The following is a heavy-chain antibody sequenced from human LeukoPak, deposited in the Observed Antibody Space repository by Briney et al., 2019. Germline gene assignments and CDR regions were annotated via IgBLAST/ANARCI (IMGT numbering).Heavy chain of an antibody. J-gene: IGHJ4*02. CDR2: INPNSGDT. Sequence: EASVKVSCKASGYMFTDYYLHWVRQAPGQGLEWMGWINPNSGDTNCTQRLHGRVTMTRDRSITTAYMELNSLRSDDTAVYYCAKALRGQNFGAAPWGQGTLVTVSS. V-gene: IGHV1-2*02. CDR3: AKALRGQNFGAAP. CDR1: GYMFTDYY. D-gene: IGHD4-17*01.